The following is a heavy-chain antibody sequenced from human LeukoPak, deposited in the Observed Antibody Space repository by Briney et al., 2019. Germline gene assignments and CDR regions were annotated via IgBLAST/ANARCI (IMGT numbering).Heavy chain of an antibody. CDR1: GFTFSSYE. V-gene: IGHV3-48*03. CDR3: ARPIGSGYSSGWS. D-gene: IGHD6-19*01. Sequence: GGSLRLSCAASGFTFSSYEMNWVRQAPGKGLEWVSYISSSGSTIYYADSVKGRFTISRDNAKNSLYLQMSSLRAEDTAVYYCARPIGSGYSSGWSWGQGTLVTVSS. CDR2: ISSSGSTI. J-gene: IGHJ5*02.